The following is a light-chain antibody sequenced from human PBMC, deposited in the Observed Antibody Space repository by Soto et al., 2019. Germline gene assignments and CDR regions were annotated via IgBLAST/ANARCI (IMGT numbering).Light chain of an antibody. CDR2: GAS. CDR1: QSVTSN. Sequence: TLAKGAVSVSPGERATVSCRASQSVTSNVAWYQQKPGQAPRLLIYGASSRATGIPDRFSGSGSGTDFTLTISRLEPEDFAVYYCQQYGSSGTFGQGTKVDI. V-gene: IGKV3-20*01. CDR3: QQYGSSGT. J-gene: IGKJ1*01.